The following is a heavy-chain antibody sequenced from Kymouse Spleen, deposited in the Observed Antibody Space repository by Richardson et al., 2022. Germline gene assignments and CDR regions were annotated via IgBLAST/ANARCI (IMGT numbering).Heavy chain of an antibody. D-gene: IGHD6-19*01. CDR3: ARGIAVAGTDYYYGMDV. V-gene: IGHV4-39*01. J-gene: IGHJ6*02. CDR2: IYYSGST. Sequence: QLQLQESGPGLVKPSETLSLTCTVSGGSISSSSYYWGWIRQPPGKGLEWIGSIYYSGSTYYNPSLKSRVTISVDTSKNQFSLKLSSVTAADTAVYYCARGIAVAGTDYYYGMDVWGQGTTVTVSS. CDR1: GGSISSSSYY.